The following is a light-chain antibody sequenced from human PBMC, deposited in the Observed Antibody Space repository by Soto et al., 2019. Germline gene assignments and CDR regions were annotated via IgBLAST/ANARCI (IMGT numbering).Light chain of an antibody. CDR3: QQRGT. Sequence: IVMTQSPDTLSVSPGERATLSCRARPSVSNYLAWYQQKPGQAPRLLISVASNRATGIPARFSGSGSGTDFTLTISSLESEDFAVYYCQQRGTFGQGTRLEIK. CDR2: VAS. V-gene: IGKV3-11*01. CDR1: PSVSNY. J-gene: IGKJ5*01.